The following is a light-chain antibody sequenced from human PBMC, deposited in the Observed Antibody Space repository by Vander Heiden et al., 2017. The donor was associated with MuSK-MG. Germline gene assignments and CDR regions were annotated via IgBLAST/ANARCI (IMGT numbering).Light chain of an antibody. J-gene: IGKJ4*01. CDR3: QQYDNLPLT. CDR2: DAS. Sequence: DIQMTQSPSSLSASVGDRVTITCQASQDISNYLNWYQQKPGKAPKLLIYDASNLETGVPSRFSGSGSGTDFIFTISSLQPEDIATYYRQQYDNLPLTFGGGTKVEIK. V-gene: IGKV1-33*01. CDR1: QDISNY.